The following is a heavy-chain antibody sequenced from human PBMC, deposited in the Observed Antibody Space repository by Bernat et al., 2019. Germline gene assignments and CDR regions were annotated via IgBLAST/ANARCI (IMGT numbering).Heavy chain of an antibody. CDR1: GGSISSSSYY. CDR3: ARDDSGWYFDL. Sequence: QLQLQESGPGLVKPSETLSLTCTVSGGSISSSSYYWGWIRQPPGKGLEWIGSIYYSGSTNYNPSLKSRVTISVDTSKNQFSLKLSSVTAADTAVYYCARDDSGWYFDLWGRGTLVTVSS. CDR2: IYYSGST. J-gene: IGHJ2*01. V-gene: IGHV4-39*07. D-gene: IGHD3-22*01.